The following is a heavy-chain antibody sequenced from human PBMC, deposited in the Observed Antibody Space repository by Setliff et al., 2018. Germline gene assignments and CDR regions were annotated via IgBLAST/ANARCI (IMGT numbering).Heavy chain of an antibody. Sequence: GGSLRLSCAASGFTFSSHWMHWVRQAPGRGLVWVSRINSDGSTTNYADSVKGRFTISRDNAKNTLYLQMNSLRAEDTAVYYCVRGYCSSSSCYGTMGYWGQGTLVTVSS. CDR3: VRGYCSSSSCYGTMGY. CDR1: GFTFSSHW. V-gene: IGHV3-74*01. J-gene: IGHJ4*02. D-gene: IGHD2-2*01. CDR2: INSDGSTT.